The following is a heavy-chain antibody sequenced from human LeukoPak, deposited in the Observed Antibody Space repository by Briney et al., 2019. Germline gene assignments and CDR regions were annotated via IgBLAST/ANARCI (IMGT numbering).Heavy chain of an antibody. Sequence: GGSLRLSCAASGFTFSSYAMHWVRQAPGKGLEWVAVISYDGSNKYYADSVKGRFTISRDNSKNTLYLQMNSLRAEDTAVYYCAKGRYYDNTGYPIDYWGQGTLVTVSS. V-gene: IGHV3-30-3*01. CDR1: GFTFSSYA. CDR3: AKGRYYDNTGYPIDY. D-gene: IGHD3-22*01. CDR2: ISYDGSNK. J-gene: IGHJ4*02.